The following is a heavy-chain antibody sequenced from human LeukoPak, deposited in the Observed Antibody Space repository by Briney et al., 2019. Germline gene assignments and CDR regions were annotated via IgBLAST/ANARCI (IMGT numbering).Heavy chain of an antibody. CDR1: GYTFTSYG. D-gene: IGHD3-3*01. J-gene: IGHJ4*02. V-gene: IGHV1-18*01. CDR3: AREDYDFWSGISY. Sequence: GASXKVSCKCSGYTFTSYGGSWDGQGRGQGLEKMGWFIPYNRNTNFPQNLHGKVTITTDTSTSTAYIELRSLRSDDTAVYYCAREDYDFWSGISYWGQGTLVTVSS. CDR2: FIPYNRNT.